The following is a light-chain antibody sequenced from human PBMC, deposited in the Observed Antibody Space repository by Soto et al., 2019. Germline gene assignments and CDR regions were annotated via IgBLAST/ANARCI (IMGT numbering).Light chain of an antibody. Sequence: EIVLTQSPATLSLSPGEKATLSCRASQSVSNYLAWYQQKPGQAPRLLIYDASTRATGIPARFSGSGSGTDFTLTISSLEPEDFAVYYCQQRSNWPPLTFGQGTKVDIK. CDR1: QSVSNY. J-gene: IGKJ4*01. V-gene: IGKV3-11*01. CDR2: DAS. CDR3: QQRSNWPPLT.